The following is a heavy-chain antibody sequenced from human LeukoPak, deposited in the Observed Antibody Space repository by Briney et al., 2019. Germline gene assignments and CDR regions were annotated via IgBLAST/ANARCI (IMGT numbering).Heavy chain of an antibody. CDR1: GGSFSGYY. J-gene: IGHJ4*02. D-gene: IGHD2-15*01. CDR3: ARVNPGGSPVN. CDR2: INHSGST. V-gene: IGHV4-34*01. Sequence: SETLSLTCAVYGGSFSGYYWSWIRQPPGKGLEWIGEINHSGSTNYNPSLKSRVTISVDTSKNQFSLQLSSVTAADTAVYYCARVNPGGSPVNWGQGTLVTVSS.